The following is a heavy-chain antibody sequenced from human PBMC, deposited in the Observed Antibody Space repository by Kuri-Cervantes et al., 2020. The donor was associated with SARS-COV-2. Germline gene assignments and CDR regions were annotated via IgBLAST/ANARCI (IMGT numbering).Heavy chain of an antibody. Sequence: GESLKISCAASGFTFDDYAMHWVRQAPGKGLEWVSLISGGGGSTYYADSVKGRFTISRDNSKNSLYLQMNSLRAEDTAVYYCARELWEHNENYFDYWGQGTLVTVSS. D-gene: IGHD1-26*01. CDR2: ISGGGGST. J-gene: IGHJ4*02. CDR1: GFTFDDYA. V-gene: IGHV3-43*02. CDR3: ARELWEHNENYFDY.